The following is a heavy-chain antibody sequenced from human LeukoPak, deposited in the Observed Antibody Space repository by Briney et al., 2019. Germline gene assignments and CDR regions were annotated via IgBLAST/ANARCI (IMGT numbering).Heavy chain of an antibody. J-gene: IGHJ4*02. V-gene: IGHV4-4*02. CDR1: GGSISSSNW. CDR2: IYHSGST. Sequence: SETLSLTCAVSGGSISSSNWWSWVRQPPGKGLEWIGEIYHSGSTNYNPSLKSRVTISVDTAKNQFSLKVSSVTAADTAVYYCARRPRNSGNYDGPPGLDYWGQGTLVTVSA. CDR3: ARRPRNSGNYDGPPGLDY. D-gene: IGHD1-7*01.